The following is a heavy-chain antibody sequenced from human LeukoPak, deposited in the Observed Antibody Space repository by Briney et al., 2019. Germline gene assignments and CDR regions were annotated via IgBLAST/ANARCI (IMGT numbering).Heavy chain of an antibody. J-gene: IGHJ4*02. CDR1: GYTFTGYY. Sequence: GASVKVSCKASGYTFTGYYMHWVRQAPGQGLEWMGWINPNSGGTNYAQKFQGRVTMTRDTSISTAYMELSRLRSDDTAVYYCARATYCGGDCYPREDFDYWGQGTPVTVSS. D-gene: IGHD2-21*01. V-gene: IGHV1-2*02. CDR3: ARATYCGGDCYPREDFDY. CDR2: INPNSGGT.